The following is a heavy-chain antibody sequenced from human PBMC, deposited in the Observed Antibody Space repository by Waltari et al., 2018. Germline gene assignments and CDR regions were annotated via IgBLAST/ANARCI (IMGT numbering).Heavy chain of an antibody. J-gene: IGHJ4*02. Sequence: QVQLVQSGAEVKKPGASVKVSCKASGYTFTGYYMHWVRQAPGQGLEWMGRLNPNSCGTNYAQKFQGRVTMTRDTSISTAYMELSRLRSDDTAVYYCARVSSSWYDLDYWGQGTLVTVSS. V-gene: IGHV1-2*06. CDR3: ARVSSSWYDLDY. CDR2: LNPNSCGT. D-gene: IGHD6-13*01. CDR1: GYTFTGYY.